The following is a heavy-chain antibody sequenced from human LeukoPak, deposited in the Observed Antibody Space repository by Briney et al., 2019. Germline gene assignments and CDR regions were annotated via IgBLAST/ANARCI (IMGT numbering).Heavy chain of an antibody. CDR3: ARANALYCSSTSCLFDY. J-gene: IGHJ4*02. CDR1: GYTFTGYY. V-gene: IGHV1-2*02. CDR2: INPNSGGT. Sequence: ASVKVSCKASGYTFTGYYMHWVRQAPGQGLEWMAWINPNSGGTYYAQNFHDRITMTRDTSISTAYMELSRLRSDDTTIYYCARANALYCSSTSCLFDYWGQGTLVTVSS. D-gene: IGHD2-2*01.